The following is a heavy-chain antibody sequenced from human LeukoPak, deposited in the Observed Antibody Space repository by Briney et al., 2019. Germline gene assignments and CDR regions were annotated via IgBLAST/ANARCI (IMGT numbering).Heavy chain of an antibody. D-gene: IGHD6-13*01. CDR2: IWYDGSNK. J-gene: IGHJ4*02. CDR1: GFTFSSYG. CDR3: TTDGPPSAAADLTDLDPRSRYFDY. Sequence: GGSLRLSCAASGFTFSSYGIHWVRQAPGKGLEWVAVIWYDGSNKYYADSVKGRFTISRDNSKNTLYLQMNSLRVEDTAVYYCTTDGPPSAAADLTDLDPRSRYFDYWGQGALVTVSS. V-gene: IGHV3-33*01.